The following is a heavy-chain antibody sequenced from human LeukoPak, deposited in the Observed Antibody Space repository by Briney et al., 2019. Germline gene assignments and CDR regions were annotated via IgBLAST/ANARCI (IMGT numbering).Heavy chain of an antibody. CDR1: GFTFSSYG. J-gene: IGHJ4*02. V-gene: IGHV3-30*02. D-gene: IGHD3-10*01. Sequence: PGGSLRLSCAASGFTFSSYGMHWVRQAPGKGLEWVAFIRYDGSNKYYADSVKGRFTISRDNSKNTLYLQMNSLRAEDTAVYYCARSIQLWFGEFNYWGQGTLVTVSS. CDR3: ARSIQLWFGEFNY. CDR2: IRYDGSNK.